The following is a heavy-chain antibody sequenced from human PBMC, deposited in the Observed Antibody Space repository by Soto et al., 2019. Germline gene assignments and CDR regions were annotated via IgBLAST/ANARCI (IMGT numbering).Heavy chain of an antibody. Sequence: PGGSLRLFCAASGFTFSDHYMSWIRQAPGKGLEWIGYSSNSGSFTRYADSVKGRFSISRDNAKNSLYLQINSLRGDDTATYFCVRSGYNYYLLDYWGQVHPVTASS. D-gene: IGHD3-10*02. CDR1: GFTFSDHY. CDR2: SSNSGSFT. V-gene: IGHV3-11*06. CDR3: VRSGYNYYLLDY. J-gene: IGHJ4*02.